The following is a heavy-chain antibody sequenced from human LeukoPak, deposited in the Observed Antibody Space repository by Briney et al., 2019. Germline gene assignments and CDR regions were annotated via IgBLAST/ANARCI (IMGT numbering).Heavy chain of an antibody. J-gene: IGHJ4*02. Sequence: ASVKVSCKASGYTFTSYNMHSVPQDPGQRLEWMGGIIPIFGTANYAQKFQGRVTITTDESTSTAYMELSSLRSEDTAVYYCARRATVTSYVFDYWGQGTLVTVSS. CDR3: ARRATVTSYVFDY. D-gene: IGHD4-17*01. V-gene: IGHV1-69*05. CDR2: IIPIFGTA. CDR1: GYTFTSYN.